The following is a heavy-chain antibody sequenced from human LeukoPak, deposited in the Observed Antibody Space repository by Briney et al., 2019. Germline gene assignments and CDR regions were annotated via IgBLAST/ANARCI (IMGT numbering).Heavy chain of an antibody. D-gene: IGHD3-10*01. CDR3: ARVSASGFAGRYFDL. CDR1: GFTFSSYA. V-gene: IGHV3-30-3*01. Sequence: PGGSLRLSCAASGFTFSSYAMHWVRQAPGKGLEWVAVISYDGSNKYYADSVKGRFTISRDKSKNTLYLQMNSLRAEDTAVYYCARVSASGFAGRYFDLWGRGTLVTVSS. J-gene: IGHJ2*01. CDR2: ISYDGSNK.